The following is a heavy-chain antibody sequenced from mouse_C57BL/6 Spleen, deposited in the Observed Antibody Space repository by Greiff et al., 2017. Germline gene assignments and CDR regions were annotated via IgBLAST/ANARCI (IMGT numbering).Heavy chain of an antibody. V-gene: IGHV5-4*01. CDR2: ISDGGSYT. CDR1: GFTFSSYA. J-gene: IGHJ4*01. D-gene: IGHD2-1*01. Sequence: EVQLVESGGGLVKPGGSLKLSCAASGFTFSSYAMYWVRQTPEKRLEWVATISDGGSYTYYPDNVKGRFTISRDNATNTLYLQMSHLKSEDTAMYYCAREWVYYGNYFAMDYWGQGTSVTVSS. CDR3: AREWVYYGNYFAMDY.